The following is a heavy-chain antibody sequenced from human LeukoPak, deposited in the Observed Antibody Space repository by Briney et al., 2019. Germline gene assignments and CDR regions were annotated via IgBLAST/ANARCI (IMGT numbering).Heavy chain of an antibody. Sequence: SETLSLTCTVSGASIRSTGYYWGWIRQAPGKGLEWIGNIYYSGITYYNPSLKSRVTISVDTSKNQLSLKLSSVTAADTAVFYCARLVSGSYSLGVDFRGQGTLVTVSA. CDR3: ARLVSGSYSLGVDF. CDR2: IYYSGIT. CDR1: GASIRSTGYY. D-gene: IGHD1-26*01. J-gene: IGHJ4*02. V-gene: IGHV4-39*01.